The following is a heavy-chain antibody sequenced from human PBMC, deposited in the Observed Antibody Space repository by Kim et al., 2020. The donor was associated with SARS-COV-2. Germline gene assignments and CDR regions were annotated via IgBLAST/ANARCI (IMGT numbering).Heavy chain of an antibody. J-gene: IGHJ6*02. V-gene: IGHV3-43*02. CDR1: GFTFDDYA. Sequence: GGSLRLSCAASGFTFDDYAMHWVRQAPGKGLEWVSLISGDGGSTYYADSVKGRFTISRDNSKNSLYLQMNSLRTEDTALYYCAKDPNPPGGWGDYYYYGMDVWGQGTTVTVSS. CDR2: ISGDGGST. CDR3: AKDPNPPGGWGDYYYYGMDV. D-gene: IGHD3-10*01.